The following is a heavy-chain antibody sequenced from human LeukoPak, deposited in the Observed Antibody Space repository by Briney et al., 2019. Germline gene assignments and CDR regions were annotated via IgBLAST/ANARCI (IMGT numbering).Heavy chain of an antibody. D-gene: IGHD3-22*01. J-gene: IGHJ4*02. V-gene: IGHV3-74*01. CDR1: GFTFSNYW. Sequence: PGGSLRLSCTTSGFTFSNYWMHWVRQAPGKGLVWVSRINTDGRSTNYADSVKGRFTISRDNAKNTLYLQMNSLRAEDTAVYYCASDGSYYNDSSGYYTDYWGQGTLATVSS. CDR2: INTDGRST. CDR3: ASDGSYYNDSSGYYTDY.